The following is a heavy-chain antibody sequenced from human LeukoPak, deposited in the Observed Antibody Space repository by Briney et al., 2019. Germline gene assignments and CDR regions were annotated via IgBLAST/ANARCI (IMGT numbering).Heavy chain of an antibody. CDR2: INHSGST. J-gene: IGHJ5*02. Sequence: SETLSLTCAVYGGSFSGYYWSWIRQPPGKGLEWIGEINHSGSTNYNPSLKSRVTISVDTSKNQFSLKLSSVTAADTAVYYCARGLRSRQPYGGSSWYRGGWFDPWGQGTLVTVSS. V-gene: IGHV4-34*01. D-gene: IGHD6-13*01. CDR3: ARGLRSRQPYGGSSWYRGGWFDP. CDR1: GGSFSGYY.